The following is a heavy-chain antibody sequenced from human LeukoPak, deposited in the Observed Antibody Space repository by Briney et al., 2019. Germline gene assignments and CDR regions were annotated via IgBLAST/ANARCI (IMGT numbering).Heavy chain of an antibody. J-gene: IGHJ6*02. D-gene: IGHD2-2*01. V-gene: IGHV3-23*01. CDR1: GFTFSSYA. CDR2: ISGSGGST. Sequence: PGGSLRLSCAASGFTFSSYAMSWVRQAPGKGLEWVSAISGSGGSTYYADSVKGRFTISRDNSKNTLYLQMNSLRAEDTAVYYCAKTALVPAATYYYYGMDVWGQGTTVTVSS. CDR3: AKTALVPAATYYYYGMDV.